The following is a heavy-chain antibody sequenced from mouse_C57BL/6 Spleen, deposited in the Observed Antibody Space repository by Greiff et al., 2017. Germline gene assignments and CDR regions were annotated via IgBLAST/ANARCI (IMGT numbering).Heavy chain of an antibody. V-gene: IGHV1-69*01. J-gene: IGHJ4*01. Sequence: VQLQQSGAELVMPGASVKLSCKASGYTFTSYWMHWVKQRPGQGLEWIGEIDPSDSYTNYNQKFKGKSTLTVDKSSSTAYMQLSSLTSEDSAVYYCARRGYYGSTPDAMDYWGQGTSVTVSS. CDR1: GYTFTSYW. D-gene: IGHD1-1*01. CDR3: ARRGYYGSTPDAMDY. CDR2: IDPSDSYT.